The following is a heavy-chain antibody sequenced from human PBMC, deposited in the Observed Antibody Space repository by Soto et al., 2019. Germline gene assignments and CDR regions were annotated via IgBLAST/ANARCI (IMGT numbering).Heavy chain of an antibody. CDR1: GFTFGNNA. CDR3: SRPSYYYDSSGFEPGAFDI. J-gene: IGHJ3*02. CDR2: IRSKTYGRTT. D-gene: IGHD3-22*01. V-gene: IGHV3-49*03. Sequence: GGSLRLSCTGSGFTFGNNAMTWFRQAPGKGLEWVGFIRSKTYGRTTEYAASVQGRFTISRDESKGIAYLEMNSLTTDDTAVYYCSRPSYYYDSSGFEPGAFDIWGQGTMVTVSS.